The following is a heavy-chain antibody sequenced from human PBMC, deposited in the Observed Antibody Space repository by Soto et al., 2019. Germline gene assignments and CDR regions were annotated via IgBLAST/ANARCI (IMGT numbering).Heavy chain of an antibody. D-gene: IGHD6-13*01. CDR2: FVVGSGNT. J-gene: IGHJ4*02. V-gene: IGHV1-58*02. CDR3: ARSIAAVSYFDY. Sequence: ASVKVSCKASGFTFTSSAMQWVRQARGQGLEWIGWFVVGSGNTNYAQKFQERVTITRDMSSSTAYMELSRLRSDDTAVYYCARSIAAVSYFDYWGQGTLVTVSS. CDR1: GFTFTSSA.